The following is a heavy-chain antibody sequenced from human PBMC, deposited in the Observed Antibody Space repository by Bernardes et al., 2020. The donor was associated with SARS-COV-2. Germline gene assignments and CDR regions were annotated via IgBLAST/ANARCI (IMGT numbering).Heavy chain of an antibody. J-gene: IGHJ3*02. V-gene: IGHV1-2*02. Sequence: SVKVSCKASGYTLSDYYMHWVRQAPGQGLEWMGWINPHSGGTNYAQKFQGRVTVTRDTSITTAYMELSRLTSDDTAVYYCARDLDRLYSGSRTDAFDIWGQGTMVTVSS. CDR1: GYTLSDYY. CDR3: ARDLDRLYSGSRTDAFDI. D-gene: IGHD1-26*01. CDR2: INPHSGGT.